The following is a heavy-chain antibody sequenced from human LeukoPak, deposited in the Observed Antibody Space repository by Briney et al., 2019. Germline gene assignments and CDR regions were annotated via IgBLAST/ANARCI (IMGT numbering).Heavy chain of an antibody. CDR1: GESFSDYY. CDR2: ITQSGIT. CDR3: ARGPRVTGYYWLNY. Sequence: PSETLSLTCAVYGESFSDYYWTWIRQPPGKGLEWIGEITQSGITNFNPSLKSRVTISVDTTKNHFSLNLGSVTAADTAVYYCARGPRVTGYYWLNYWGQGTLVTVSS. J-gene: IGHJ4*02. V-gene: IGHV4-34*01. D-gene: IGHD3-9*01.